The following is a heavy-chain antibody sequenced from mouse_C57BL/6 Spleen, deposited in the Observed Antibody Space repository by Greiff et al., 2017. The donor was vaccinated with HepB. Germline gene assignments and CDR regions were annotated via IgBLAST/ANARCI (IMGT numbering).Heavy chain of an antibody. CDR3: ARMGDYEDAMDY. CDR2: IWSGGST. J-gene: IGHJ4*01. V-gene: IGHV2-2*01. CDR1: GFSLTSYG. Sequence: VMLVESGPGLVQPSQSLSITCTVSGFSLTSYGVHWVRQSPGKGLEWLGVIWSGGSTDYNAAFISRLSISKDNSKSQVFFKMNSLQADDTAIYYCARMGDYEDAMDYWGQGTSVTVSS. D-gene: IGHD2-4*01.